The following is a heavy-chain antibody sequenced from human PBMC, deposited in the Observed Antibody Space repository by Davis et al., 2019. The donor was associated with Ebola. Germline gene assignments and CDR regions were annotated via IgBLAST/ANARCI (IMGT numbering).Heavy chain of an antibody. Sequence: GESLKISCKGSGYSFTSYWISWVRQMPGKGLEWMGRIDPSDSYTNYSPSFQGHVTISADKSISNAYLQWSSLKASDTAMYYCASTPYYYYGMDVWGQGTTVTVSS. V-gene: IGHV5-10-1*01. CDR3: ASTPYYYYGMDV. CDR1: GYSFTSYW. J-gene: IGHJ6*02. CDR2: IDPSDSYT.